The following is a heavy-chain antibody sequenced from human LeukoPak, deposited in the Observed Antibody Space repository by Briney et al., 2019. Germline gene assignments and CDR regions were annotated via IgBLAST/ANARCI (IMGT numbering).Heavy chain of an antibody. CDR3: ARGATGEAGRFQS. CDR1: GFTVSSNY. D-gene: IGHD6-13*01. V-gene: IGHV3-66*01. J-gene: IGHJ4*02. Sequence: GGSPRLSCAASGFTVSSNYMNWVRQAPGKGLEWVSVIYSGGTTFYADSVKGGFTISRDDSKNTLYLQLNSLRVEDTAVYYCARGATGEAGRFQSWGQGTLVTVSS. CDR2: IYSGGTT.